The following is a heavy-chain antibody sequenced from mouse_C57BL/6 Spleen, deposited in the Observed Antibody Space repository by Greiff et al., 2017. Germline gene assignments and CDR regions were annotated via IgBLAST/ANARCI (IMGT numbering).Heavy chain of an antibody. CDR2: IYPGDGDT. V-gene: IGHV1-82*01. J-gene: IGHJ1*03. CDR1: GYAFSSSW. CDR3: ARSVITTVVATEYFDV. Sequence: VKVVESGPELVKPGASVKISCKASGYAFSSSWMNWVKQRPGKGLEWIGRIYPGDGDTNYNGKFKGKATLTADKSSSTAYMQLSSLTSEDSAVCFCARSVITTVVATEYFDVWGTGTTVTVSS. D-gene: IGHD1-1*01.